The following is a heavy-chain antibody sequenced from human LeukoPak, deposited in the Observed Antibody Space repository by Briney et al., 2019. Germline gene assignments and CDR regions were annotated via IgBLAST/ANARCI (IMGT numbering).Heavy chain of an antibody. J-gene: IGHJ4*02. CDR1: GFTFRSYE. Sequence: PGGSLRLSCAASGFTFRSYEMNWGRQAPGKGPEGVGRIRIKANNYATAYAASVKGRFTISRDDSRHTAYLQMNSLKTEDTAVYYCTGQEYSSSPGDYWGQGTLVTVSS. D-gene: IGHD6-6*01. V-gene: IGHV3-73*01. CDR3: TGQEYSSSPGDY. CDR2: IRIKANNYAT.